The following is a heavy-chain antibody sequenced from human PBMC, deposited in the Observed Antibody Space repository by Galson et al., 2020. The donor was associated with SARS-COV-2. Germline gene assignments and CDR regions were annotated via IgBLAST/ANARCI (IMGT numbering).Heavy chain of an antibody. CDR3: AGRSFDY. V-gene: IGHV1-18*01. J-gene: IGHJ4*01. CDR1: RYTFNSHG. Sequence: ASETVSCKASRYTFNSHGISWVRQAPAQGLEWMGWISAYNGNTNYAQKLQGRVTMNTDTSTSTAYMELGSLSYDDTAVYYCAGRSFDYWGHGTLVTVSS. CDR2: ISAYNGNT.